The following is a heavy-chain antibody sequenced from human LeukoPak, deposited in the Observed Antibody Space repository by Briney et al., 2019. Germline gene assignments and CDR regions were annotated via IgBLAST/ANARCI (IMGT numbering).Heavy chain of an antibody. CDR2: INHSGST. V-gene: IGHV4-34*01. CDR1: GGSFSGYY. J-gene: IGHJ4*02. D-gene: IGHD1-1*01. Sequence: SETLSLTCAVYGGSFSGYYWSWIRQPPGKGLEWIGEINHSGSTNYNPSLKSRVTISVDTSKNQFSLKLSSVTAADTAVYYCARARTWVASAPYDYWGQGTLVTASS. CDR3: ARARTWVASAPYDY.